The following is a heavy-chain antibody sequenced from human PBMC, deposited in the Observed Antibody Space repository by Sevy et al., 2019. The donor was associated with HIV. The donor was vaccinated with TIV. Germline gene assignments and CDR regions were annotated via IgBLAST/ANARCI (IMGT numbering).Heavy chain of an antibody. CDR3: AKASYRDYYDSGGYETE. D-gene: IGHD3-22*01. CDR2: ISSDGRNI. V-gene: IGHV3-30*04. J-gene: IGHJ4*02. CDR1: GFTIVRYA. Sequence: GGSLRLSCAASGFTIVRYAMHWVRQAPGKGLEWVAMISSDGRNINYADSVKGRFTISRDTSKNTLLLQMNSLRAEDTAVYYCAKASYRDYYDSGGYETEWGQGTLVTVSS.